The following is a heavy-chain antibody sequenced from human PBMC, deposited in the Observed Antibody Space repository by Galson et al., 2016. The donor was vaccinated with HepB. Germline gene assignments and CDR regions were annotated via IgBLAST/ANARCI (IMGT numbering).Heavy chain of an antibody. Sequence: SLRLSCAASGFTFSNYWMHWVRQAPGKGLVWVSHITIDGSTTTYADSVKGRFTISRDNAKNTLYLQMNSLRAEDTAVYYRARDLWRGGRIDYWGQGTLVTVSS. CDR1: GFTFSNYW. CDR3: ARDLWRGGRIDY. J-gene: IGHJ4*02. CDR2: ITIDGSTT. V-gene: IGHV3-74*01. D-gene: IGHD4-23*01.